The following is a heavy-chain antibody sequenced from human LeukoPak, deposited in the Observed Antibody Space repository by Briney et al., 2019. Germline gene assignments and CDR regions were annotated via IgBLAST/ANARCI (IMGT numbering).Heavy chain of an antibody. CDR3: ARNCYYCFDF. D-gene: IGHD3-10*01. Sequence: GGPLRLSCAASGFTFTTYWVTWVRKAPGKGLEWVANVNQDGTLKNYVDPLRHRFSISRDDAKDSLYLQRNNLRAEDTAVYYGARNCYYCFDFWGQGTLVAVSS. CDR2: VNQDGTLK. V-gene: IGHV3-7*01. CDR1: GFTFTTYW. J-gene: IGHJ4*02.